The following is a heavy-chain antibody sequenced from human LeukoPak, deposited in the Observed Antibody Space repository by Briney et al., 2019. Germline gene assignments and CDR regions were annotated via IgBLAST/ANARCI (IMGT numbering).Heavy chain of an antibody. CDR2: IYYSGST. Sequence: SETLSLTCTVSGGSISSYYWSWIRQPPGKGLEWIGYIYYSGSTNYNPSLKSRVTISVDTSKNQFSLKLSSVTAADTAVYYCARWVTVAAAASVSRVFDPWGQGTLVTVSS. V-gene: IGHV4-59*08. D-gene: IGHD6-13*01. J-gene: IGHJ5*02. CDR1: GGSISSYY. CDR3: ARWVTVAAAASVSRVFDP.